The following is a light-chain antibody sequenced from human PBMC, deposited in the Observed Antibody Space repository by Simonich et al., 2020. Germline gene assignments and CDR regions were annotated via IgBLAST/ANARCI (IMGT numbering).Light chain of an antibody. CDR3: QVWDSSTVV. Sequence: SYVLTQPPSVSVAPGKTARITCGGNNSGSKNVHWYQQKPGQDPVLVIYRDSNRPSGIPERFSGSNSGSTATLTISRAQAGDEADYYCQVWDSSTVVFGGGTKLTVL. V-gene: IGLV3-9*01. J-gene: IGLJ2*01. CDR2: RDS. CDR1: NSGSKN.